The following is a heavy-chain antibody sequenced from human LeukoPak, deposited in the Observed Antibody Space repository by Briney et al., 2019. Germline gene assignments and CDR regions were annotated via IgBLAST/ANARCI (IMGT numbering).Heavy chain of an antibody. CDR1: GFTFSSYS. CDR3: AREGGDMTTVTILGYFDY. V-gene: IGHV3-21*01. Sequence: GGSLRLSCAASGFTFSSYSVNWVRQAPGKGLEWGSSISSSSSYIYYADSVKGRFTISRDNAKNSLYLQMNSLRAKDTAVYYCAREGGDMTTVTILGYFDYWGQGTLVTVSS. CDR2: ISSSSSYI. J-gene: IGHJ4*02. D-gene: IGHD4-17*01.